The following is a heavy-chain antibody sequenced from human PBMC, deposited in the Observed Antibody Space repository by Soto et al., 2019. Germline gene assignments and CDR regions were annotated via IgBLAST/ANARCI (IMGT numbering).Heavy chain of an antibody. CDR2: IYYSGST. CDR3: ARDRNREIDY. Sequence: QVQLQESGPGLVKPSETLSLTCTVSGGSISSYYWSWIRQPPGKGLEWIGYIYYSGSTNYNPSLKSRVTISVDTSKNQFSLKLSSVTAADTAVYYCARDRNREIDYWGQGNLVTVSS. V-gene: IGHV4-59*01. CDR1: GGSISSYY. J-gene: IGHJ4*02.